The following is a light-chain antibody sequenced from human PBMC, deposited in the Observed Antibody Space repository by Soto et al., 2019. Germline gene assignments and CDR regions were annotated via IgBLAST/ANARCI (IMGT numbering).Light chain of an antibody. CDR1: SRDVGSYNY. Sequence: QSALTQPASVSGSPGQSITISCTGTSRDVGSYNYVSWYQQHPGKAPKLMIYEVSNRPSGVSDRFSGSKSGNTASLTISGLQAEDEADYYCRSYTSTATRVFGGGTKLTVL. CDR3: RSYTSTATRV. CDR2: EVS. J-gene: IGLJ3*02. V-gene: IGLV2-14*01.